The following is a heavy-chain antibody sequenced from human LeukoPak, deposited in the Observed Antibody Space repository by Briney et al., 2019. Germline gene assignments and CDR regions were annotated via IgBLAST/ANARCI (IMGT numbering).Heavy chain of an antibody. CDR3: ARDGIYCSGGSCSFYGMDV. CDR1: GGSISSAGDY. CDR2: IYHSGST. D-gene: IGHD2-15*01. Sequence: SQTLSLICTVSGGSISSAGDYWSWIRQPPGKGLEWIGYIYHSGSTTYNPSLKSRVTLSRDKSKNQFSLKLNSVTAADTAVYYCARDGIYCSGGSCSFYGMDVWGQGTTVTVSS. V-gene: IGHV4-30-2*01. J-gene: IGHJ6*02.